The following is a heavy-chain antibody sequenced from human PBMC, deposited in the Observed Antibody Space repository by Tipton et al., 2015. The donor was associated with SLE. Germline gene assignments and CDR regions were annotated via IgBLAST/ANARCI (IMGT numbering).Heavy chain of an antibody. J-gene: IGHJ4*02. CDR2: VFDTGYT. CDR3: ARQDLGRAATLTFDI. D-gene: IGHD6-25*01. CDR1: GGPIRNSPYY. V-gene: IGHV4-39*01. Sequence: TLSLPCHVAGGPIRNSPYYWAWIRQTRGKRLEWIGSVFDTGYTAYNPSLEGRVSISVDTSNNEFSLKLSSVTAADTAVYFCARQDLGRAATLTFDIWGLGTLVTVSS.